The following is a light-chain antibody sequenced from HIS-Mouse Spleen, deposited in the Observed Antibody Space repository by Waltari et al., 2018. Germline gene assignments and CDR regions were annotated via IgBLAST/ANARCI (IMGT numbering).Light chain of an antibody. Sequence: SSELTQDPAVSVALGQTVRITCQGDSLRSYYASWYQQTPGQAPVLVRYGKNNRPSGIPDRFSGSSSGTMATLTISGAQVEDEADYYCYSTDSSGNHRVFGGGTKLTVL. CDR3: YSTDSSGNHRV. CDR1: SLRSYY. V-gene: IGLV3-19*01. J-gene: IGLJ2*01. CDR2: GKN.